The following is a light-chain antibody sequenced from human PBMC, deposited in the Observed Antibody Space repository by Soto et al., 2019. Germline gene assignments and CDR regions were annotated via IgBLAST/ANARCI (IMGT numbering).Light chain of an antibody. CDR2: DAS. V-gene: IGKV1-5*01. CDR1: QNIDAW. J-gene: IGKJ1*01. CDR3: QPCSSVWA. Sequence: RASQNIDAWLAWYQQKPGKAPNLLIYDASTLESGVPSRFSGSGTGTEFTRLLCCLHRDDFATNYCQPCSSVWAVGQGTKVDIK.